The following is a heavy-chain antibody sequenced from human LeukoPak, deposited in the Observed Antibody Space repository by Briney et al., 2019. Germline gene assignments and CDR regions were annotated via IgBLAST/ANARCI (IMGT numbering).Heavy chain of an antibody. Sequence: ASVKVSCKASGYTFTSYGISWVRQAPGQGLEWMGWISAYNGNTNYAQKLQGRVTMTTDTSTSTAYMELRSLRSDDTAVYYCARVPRYCSGGSCHADYWGQGTLVTVSS. CDR2: ISAYNGNT. D-gene: IGHD2-15*01. CDR3: ARVPRYCSGGSCHADY. V-gene: IGHV1-18*01. CDR1: GYTFTSYG. J-gene: IGHJ4*02.